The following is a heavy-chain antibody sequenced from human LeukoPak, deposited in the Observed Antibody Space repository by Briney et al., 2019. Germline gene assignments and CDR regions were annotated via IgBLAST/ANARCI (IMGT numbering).Heavy chain of an antibody. CDR2: ISGSGGST. CDR3: AKDPRSYIVTTMLFQY. V-gene: IGHV3-23*01. D-gene: IGHD5-12*01. CDR1: GFTFSSYG. J-gene: IGHJ4*02. Sequence: GGSLGLSCAASGFTFSSYGMSWVRQAPGKGLEWVSAISGSGGSTYYADSVKGRFTISRDNSKNTLYLQMNSLRAEDTAVYYCAKDPRSYIVTTMLFQYWGQGTLVTVSS.